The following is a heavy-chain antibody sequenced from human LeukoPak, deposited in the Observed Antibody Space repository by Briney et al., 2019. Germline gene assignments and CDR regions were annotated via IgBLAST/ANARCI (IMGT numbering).Heavy chain of an antibody. V-gene: IGHV4-39*02. J-gene: IGHJ5*02. CDR3: AREGSGSYDWFDP. Sequence: SETLSLTCTVSGGSISSSSYYWGWIRQPPGKGLGWIGSIYYSGSTYYTPSLKSRVTISVDTSKNQFSLRLSSVTAADTAVYYCAREGSGSYDWFDPWGQGTLVTVSS. CDR1: GGSISSSSYY. D-gene: IGHD3-10*01. CDR2: IYYSGST.